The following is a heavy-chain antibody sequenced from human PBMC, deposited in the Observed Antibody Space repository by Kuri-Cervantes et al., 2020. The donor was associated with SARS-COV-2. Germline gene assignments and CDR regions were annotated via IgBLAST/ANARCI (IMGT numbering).Heavy chain of an antibody. Sequence: GSLRLSCAVYGGSFSGYYWSWIRQPPGKGLEWIGEINHSGSTNYNPSLKSRVTISVGTSKNQFSLKLSSVTAADTAVYYCARGRGALGYCSSTSCYRGWYFDYWGQGTLVTVSS. J-gene: IGHJ4*02. CDR3: ARGRGALGYCSSTSCYRGWYFDY. V-gene: IGHV4-34*01. CDR2: INHSGST. CDR1: GGSFSGYY. D-gene: IGHD2-2*01.